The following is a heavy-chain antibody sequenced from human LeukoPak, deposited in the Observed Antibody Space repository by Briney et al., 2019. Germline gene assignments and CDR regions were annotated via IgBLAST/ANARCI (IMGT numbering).Heavy chain of an antibody. CDR2: INHSGST. J-gene: IGHJ4*02. V-gene: IGHV4-34*01. Sequence: SETLSLTCAVYGGSFSGYYWSWIRQPPGKGLEWIGEINHSGSTNYNPSLKSRVTISVDTSKNQFSLKLSSVTAADTAVYYCAGRSGGVYFDYWGQGTLVTVSS. D-gene: IGHD6-19*01. CDR1: GGSFSGYY. CDR3: AGRSGGVYFDY.